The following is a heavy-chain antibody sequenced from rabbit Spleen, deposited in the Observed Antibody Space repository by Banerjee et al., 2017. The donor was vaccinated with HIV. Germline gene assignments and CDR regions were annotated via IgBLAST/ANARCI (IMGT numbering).Heavy chain of an antibody. Sequence: QEQLVESGGGLVQPGGSLKLSCTASGFSFSNKAVMCWVRQAPGKGLEWIACINAITGKPVYATWANGRFTISRTSSTTVTLQMTSLTAADTATYFCARESYAGDGYAIGTFSLWGPGTLVTVS. V-gene: IGHV1S45*01. CDR3: ARESYAGDGYAIGTFSL. J-gene: IGHJ4*01. CDR1: GFSFSNKAV. D-gene: IGHD3-3*01. CDR2: INAITGKP.